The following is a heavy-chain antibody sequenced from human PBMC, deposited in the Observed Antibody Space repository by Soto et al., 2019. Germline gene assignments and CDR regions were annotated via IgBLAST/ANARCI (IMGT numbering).Heavy chain of an antibody. V-gene: IGHV1-3*01. J-gene: IGHJ6*02. CDR1: GYTFTSYA. D-gene: IGHD6-19*01. Sequence: GASVKVSCKASGYTFTSYAMHWVRQAPGQRLEWMGWINAGNGNTKYSQKFQGRVTITRDTSASTAYMELSSLRSEDTAVYYCARDWLKQWLVRGSRYGMDVWGQGTTVTVSS. CDR2: INAGNGNT. CDR3: ARDWLKQWLVRGSRYGMDV.